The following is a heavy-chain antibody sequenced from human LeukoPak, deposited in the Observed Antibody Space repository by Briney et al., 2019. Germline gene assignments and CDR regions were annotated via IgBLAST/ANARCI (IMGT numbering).Heavy chain of an antibody. D-gene: IGHD3-3*01. V-gene: IGHV4-4*07. CDR1: GGSISSYY. CDR3: ARVWSGYYTGYYYYYMDV. J-gene: IGHJ6*03. CDR2: IYTSGST. Sequence: PSETLSLTCTVSGGSISSYYWSWIRQPAGKGLEWIGRIYTSGSTNYNPSLKSRVTMSVDTSKNQFSLTLSSVTAADTAVYYCARVWSGYYTGYYYYYMDVWGKGTTVTVSS.